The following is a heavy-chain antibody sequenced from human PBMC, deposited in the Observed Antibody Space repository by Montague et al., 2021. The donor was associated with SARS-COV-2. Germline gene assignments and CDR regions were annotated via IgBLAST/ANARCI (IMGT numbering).Heavy chain of an antibody. CDR2: IYYSGST. Sequence: TLSLTCTVSGGSISSGGYYWSWIRQHPGKGLEWIGYIYYSGSTYYNPSLKSRVTISVDTSKNQFSLKLSSVTAADTAVYYCASVRITMIVVVDAFDIWGQGTMVTVSS. CDR3: ASVRITMIVVVDAFDI. D-gene: IGHD3-22*01. CDR1: GGSISSGGYY. V-gene: IGHV4-31*03. J-gene: IGHJ3*02.